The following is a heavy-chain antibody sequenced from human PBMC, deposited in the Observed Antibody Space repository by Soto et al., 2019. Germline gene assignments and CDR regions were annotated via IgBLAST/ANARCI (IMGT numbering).Heavy chain of an antibody. D-gene: IGHD3-22*01. CDR2: ISDDGSNK. CDR3: AREAIYYDTSGFSLYYFDY. Sequence: SLLLSCAASGFTFNTDTMHWVRQAAGKGLEWVALISDDGSNKHYADSVKGRFSISRDNSKNTLYLQLNSLRPEDTAVYYCAREAIYYDTSGFSLYYFDYWGQGSLVTVSS. CDR1: GFTFNTDT. V-gene: IGHV3-30-3*01. J-gene: IGHJ4*02.